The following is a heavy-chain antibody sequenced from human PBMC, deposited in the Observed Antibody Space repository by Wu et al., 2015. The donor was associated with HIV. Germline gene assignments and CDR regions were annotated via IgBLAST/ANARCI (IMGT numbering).Heavy chain of an antibody. D-gene: IGHD4-11*01. CDR2: INPSGGAT. V-gene: IGHV1-2*02. J-gene: IGHJ4*02. Sequence: QVQLVQSGAEVKKPGSSVKVSCKASGGTLNNYIFNWVRQAPGHGLEWMAWINPSGGATIYAEAFEGRVTVTTDTSMKTVYMELESLTSGDTAMYFCARDATPITTEFDYWGQGTLITVSS. CDR1: GGTLNNYI. CDR3: ARDATPITTEFDY.